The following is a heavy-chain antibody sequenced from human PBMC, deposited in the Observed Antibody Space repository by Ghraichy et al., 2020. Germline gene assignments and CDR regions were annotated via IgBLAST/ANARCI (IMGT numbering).Heavy chain of an antibody. J-gene: IGHJ5*02. CDR2: INHSGST. CDR3: ARGFSGYSYGWLRWFDP. Sequence: SETLSLTCAVYGGSFSGYYWSWIRQPPGKGLEWIGEINHSGSTNYNPSLKSRVTISVDTSKNQFSLKLSSVTAADTAVYYCARGFSGYSYGWLRWFDPWGQGTLVTVSS. CDR1: GGSFSGYY. D-gene: IGHD5-18*01. V-gene: IGHV4-34*01.